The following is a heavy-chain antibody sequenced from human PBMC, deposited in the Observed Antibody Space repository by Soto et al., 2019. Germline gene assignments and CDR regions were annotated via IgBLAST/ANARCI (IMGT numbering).Heavy chain of an antibody. Sequence: PSETLSLTCAVYGGSFSGYYWSWIRQPPGKGLDWIGEINDSGSTNYNPSLKSRVTISVDTSKNQFSLKLSSVTAADTAVYYCARSFRVYYGSGSYASYYYYYYGMDVWGQGTTVTVSS. CDR3: ARSFRVYYGSGSYASYYYYYYGMDV. CDR1: GGSFSGYY. V-gene: IGHV4-34*01. D-gene: IGHD3-10*01. CDR2: INDSGST. J-gene: IGHJ6*02.